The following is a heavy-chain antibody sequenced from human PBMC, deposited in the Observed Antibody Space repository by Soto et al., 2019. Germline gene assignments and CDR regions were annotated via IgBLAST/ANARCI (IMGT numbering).Heavy chain of an antibody. Sequence: QVQLQESGPGLVKPSETLSLTCTVSGGSISSYYWSWIRQPPGKGLEWIGYIYYSGSTNYNPSLKGRVSISVDTSKNQFPLKLSAVTAADAAVYYCARVWGGGFDFWGQGTMVTVSS. CDR1: GGSISSYY. V-gene: IGHV4-59*01. D-gene: IGHD3-10*01. CDR3: ARVWGGGFDF. CDR2: IYYSGST. J-gene: IGHJ3*01.